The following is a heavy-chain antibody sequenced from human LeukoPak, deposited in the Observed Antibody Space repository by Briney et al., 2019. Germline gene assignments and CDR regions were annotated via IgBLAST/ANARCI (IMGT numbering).Heavy chain of an antibody. CDR1: GGTFSSYA. CDR3: AREDVATMVRGVNPTSAFDI. J-gene: IGHJ3*02. V-gene: IGHV1-69*04. CDR2: IIPILGIA. Sequence: SVKVSCKASGGTFSSYAISWVRQAPGQGLEWMGRIIPILGIANYAQKFQGRVTITADKSTSTAYMELSSLRSEDTAVYYCAREDVATMVRGVNPTSAFDIWGQGTMVTVSS. D-gene: IGHD3-10*01.